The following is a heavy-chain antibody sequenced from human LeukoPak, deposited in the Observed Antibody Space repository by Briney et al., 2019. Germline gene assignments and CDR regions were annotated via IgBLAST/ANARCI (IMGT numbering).Heavy chain of an antibody. CDR3: AGGSGWITGD. Sequence: GGSLRLSCSASGFTFGSYWMNWVRQAPGKGPEWVANIKQDGGEINHVDSVRGRFIIPRDNPKNSLYLQMNSLRVDDTAVYYCAGGSGWITGDWGHGTLVTVSS. D-gene: IGHD1-14*01. V-gene: IGHV3-7*03. CDR2: IKQDGGEI. CDR1: GFTFGSYW. J-gene: IGHJ4*01.